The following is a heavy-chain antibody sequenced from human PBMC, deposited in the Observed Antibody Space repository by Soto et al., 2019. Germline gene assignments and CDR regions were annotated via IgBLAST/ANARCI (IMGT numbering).Heavy chain of an antibody. Sequence: GGSLRLSCAASGFTFSSYAMSWVRQAPGKGLEWVSAISGSGGSTYYADSVKGRFTISRDNSKTTLYLQMNSLRAEDTAVYYCAKFWSGYYRAAKSTTFFPLASDYWGQGTLVTVSS. V-gene: IGHV3-23*01. CDR2: ISGSGGST. D-gene: IGHD3-3*01. CDR1: GFTFSSYA. J-gene: IGHJ4*02. CDR3: AKFWSGYYRAAKSTTFFPLASDY.